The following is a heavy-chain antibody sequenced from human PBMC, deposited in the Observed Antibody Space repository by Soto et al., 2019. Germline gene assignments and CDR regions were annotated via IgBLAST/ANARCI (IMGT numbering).Heavy chain of an antibody. CDR3: ASFTYYYGSGSYYNAQYYFDY. CDR1: GGSISSYY. Sequence: SETLSLTCTVSGGSISSYYWSWIRQPPGKGLECIGYIYYSGSTNYNPSLKSRVTISVDTSKNQFSLKLSSVTAADTAVYYCASFTYYYGSGSYYNAQYYFDYWGQGTLVTVSS. D-gene: IGHD3-10*01. CDR2: IYYSGST. J-gene: IGHJ4*02. V-gene: IGHV4-59*08.